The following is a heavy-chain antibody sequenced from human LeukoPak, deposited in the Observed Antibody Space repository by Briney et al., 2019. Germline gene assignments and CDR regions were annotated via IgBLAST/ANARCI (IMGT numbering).Heavy chain of an antibody. CDR3: AKWAYYYDSSGYSPYDY. V-gene: IGHV3-23*01. CDR2: ISASGGTS. D-gene: IGHD3-22*01. J-gene: IGHJ4*02. Sequence: GGSLRLSCAASGFIFSSHSMSWVRQAPGKGLEWVSAISASGGTSYYADSVKGRFTISRDNSKNTLYLQMNSLRAEDTAVYYCAKWAYYYDSSGYSPYDYWGQGTLVTVSS. CDR1: GFIFSSHS.